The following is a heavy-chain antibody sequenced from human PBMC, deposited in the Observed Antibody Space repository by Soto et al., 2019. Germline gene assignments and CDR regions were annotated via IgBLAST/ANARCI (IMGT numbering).Heavy chain of an antibody. CDR1: GYTFTSYA. CDR3: AGPGIVGASDYYYYGMDV. D-gene: IGHD1-26*01. CDR2: INAGNGNT. Sequence: ASVKVSCKASGYTFTSYAMHWVRQAPGQRLEWMGWINAGNGNTKYSQKFQGRVTVTRDTSASTACMELSSLRSEDTAVYYCAGPGIVGASDYYYYGMDVWGQGTTVTVSS. J-gene: IGHJ6*02. V-gene: IGHV1-3*01.